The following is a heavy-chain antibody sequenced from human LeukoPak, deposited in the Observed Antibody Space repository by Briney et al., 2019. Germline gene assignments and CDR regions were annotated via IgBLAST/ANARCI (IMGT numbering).Heavy chain of an antibody. V-gene: IGHV1-2*02. CDR3: ARHGYDFWSGYYIQNRPFYYYYYMDV. CDR2: INPNSGGT. D-gene: IGHD3-3*01. Sequence: ASVKVSCKASGYTFTGYYMHWVRQAPGQGLEWMGWINPNSGGTNYAQKFQGRVTMTRDTSISTVYMELSSLRSEDTAVYYCARHGYDFWSGYYIQNRPFYYYYYMDVWGKGTTVTVSS. CDR1: GYTFTGYY. J-gene: IGHJ6*03.